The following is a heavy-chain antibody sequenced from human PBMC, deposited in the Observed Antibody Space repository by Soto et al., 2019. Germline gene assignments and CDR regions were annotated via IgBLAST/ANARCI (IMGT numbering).Heavy chain of an antibody. J-gene: IGHJ3*02. CDR1: GFTFSSYW. Sequence: GGSLRLSCAASGFTFSSYWMSWVRQAPGKGLEWVANIKQDGSEKYYVDSVKGRFTISRDNAKNSLYLQMNSLRAEDTAVYYCARMGEQWLADAFDIWGQGTMVTVSS. D-gene: IGHD6-19*01. CDR3: ARMGEQWLADAFDI. CDR2: IKQDGSEK. V-gene: IGHV3-7*01.